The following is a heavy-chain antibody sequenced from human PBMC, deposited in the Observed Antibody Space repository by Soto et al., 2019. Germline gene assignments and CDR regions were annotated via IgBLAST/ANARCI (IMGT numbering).Heavy chain of an antibody. CDR1: GDSVSGGTYY. Sequence: SDTLSLTCTVFGDSVSGGTYYWIWIRKPPGKGLEWIGYIYFSGSTNYTPSLKSRVTISADTSKNQFSLNLNSVTAADTAVYYCARDGDYYDSSGYYYGYYFDYWGQGTLVTVS. V-gene: IGHV4-61*01. CDR2: IYFSGST. D-gene: IGHD3-22*01. CDR3: ARDGDYYDSSGYYYGYYFDY. J-gene: IGHJ4*02.